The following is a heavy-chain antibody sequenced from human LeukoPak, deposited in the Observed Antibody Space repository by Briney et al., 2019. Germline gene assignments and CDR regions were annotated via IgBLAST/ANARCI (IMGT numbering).Heavy chain of an antibody. CDR3: ARCSSYYYYYMDV. Sequence: GGSLRLSCAASGFTFSSYWMSWVRQAPGKGLEWVASIKQDGSEKYYVDSVKGRFTISRDNAKNSLYLQMNSLRAEDTAVYYCARCSSYYYYYMDVWGKGTTVTVSS. D-gene: IGHD2-2*01. CDR2: IKQDGSEK. J-gene: IGHJ6*03. V-gene: IGHV3-7*01. CDR1: GFTFSSYW.